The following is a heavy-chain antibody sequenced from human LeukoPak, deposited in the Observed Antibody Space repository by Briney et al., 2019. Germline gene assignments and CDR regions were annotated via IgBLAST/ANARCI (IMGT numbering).Heavy chain of an antibody. J-gene: IGHJ4*02. CDR3: AKDNPVLEY. CDR1: GFSFSTFG. Sequence: GGSLRLSCAASGFSFSTFGMHWVRQTPAKGLEWVSHISKDESNKYYADSVKGRFTISRDTSKNTLFLQMNSLRVEDTAVYYCAKDNPVLEYWGQGTLVTVSS. CDR2: ISKDESNK. V-gene: IGHV3-30*18.